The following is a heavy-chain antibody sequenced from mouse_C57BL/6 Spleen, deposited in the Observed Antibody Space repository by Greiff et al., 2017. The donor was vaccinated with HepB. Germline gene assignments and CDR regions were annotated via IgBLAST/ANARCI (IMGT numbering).Heavy chain of an antibody. CDR3: ARIEGNYDFDY. V-gene: IGHV1-55*01. CDR2: IYPGSGST. CDR1: GYTFTSYW. J-gene: IGHJ2*01. Sequence: QVQLKESGAELVKPGASVKMSCKASGYTFTSYWITWVKQRPGQGLEWIGDIYPGSGSTNYNEKFKSKATLTVDTSSSTAYMQLSSLTSEDSAVYYCARIEGNYDFDYWGQGTTLTVSS. D-gene: IGHD2-1*01.